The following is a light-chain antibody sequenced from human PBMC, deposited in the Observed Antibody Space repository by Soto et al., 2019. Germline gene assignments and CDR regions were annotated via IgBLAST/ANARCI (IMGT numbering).Light chain of an antibody. CDR1: SGHSSYA. V-gene: IGLV4-69*01. CDR2: LNSDGSH. Sequence: QSVLTQSPSASASLGASVKLTCTLSSGHSSYAIAWHQQQPEKGPRYWMKLNSDGSHSKGDGIPDRFSGSSSGAERYLTISSLQSEDEADYYSQTWGTGIVVFGGGTKLTVL. CDR3: QTWGTGIVV. J-gene: IGLJ2*01.